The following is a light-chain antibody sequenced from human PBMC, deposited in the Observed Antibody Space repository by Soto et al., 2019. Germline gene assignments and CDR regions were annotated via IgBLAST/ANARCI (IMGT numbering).Light chain of an antibody. J-gene: IGKJ2*01. CDR1: QSVSNN. Sequence: EIVMTQSPATLSLSPGERATLSCRASQSVSNNLAWYQQAPGQPPRLLIYDASSRAAGIPDRFSGSGSGTEFTLTISSLQSEDFAVYYCQQWNNWPPVTFGQGTTLEI. CDR3: QQWNNWPPVT. V-gene: IGKV3-15*01. CDR2: DAS.